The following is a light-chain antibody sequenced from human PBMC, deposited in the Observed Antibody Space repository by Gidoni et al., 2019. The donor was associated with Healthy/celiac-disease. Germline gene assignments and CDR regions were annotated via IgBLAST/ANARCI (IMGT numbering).Light chain of an antibody. V-gene: IGLV3-25*02. CDR3: QSADSSGTYV. CDR1: ALPKQY. J-gene: IGLJ1*01. Sequence: SYDLTQPPSVSVSPGQTARNTCSGDALPKQYAYWYQQKPGQAPVLVIYKDSERPSGIPERFSGSSSGTTVTLTISGVQAEDEADYYCQSADSSGTYVFGTGTKVTVL. CDR2: KDS.